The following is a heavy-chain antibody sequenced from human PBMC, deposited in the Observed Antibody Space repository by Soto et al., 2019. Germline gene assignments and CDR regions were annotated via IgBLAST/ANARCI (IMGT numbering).Heavy chain of an antibody. CDR3: ARCGYNYGQTMGYYFDY. J-gene: IGHJ4*02. V-gene: IGHV4-59*01. Sequence: PSETLSLTCTVSGDSISSYYWSWIRQSPGKGLEWIGYIFYIGSTNYNPPFQSRVTISVDTSKNQFSLKLTSVTAADTAVYYCARCGYNYGQTMGYYFDYWGQGTLVTVSS. D-gene: IGHD5-18*01. CDR2: IFYIGST. CDR1: GDSISSYY.